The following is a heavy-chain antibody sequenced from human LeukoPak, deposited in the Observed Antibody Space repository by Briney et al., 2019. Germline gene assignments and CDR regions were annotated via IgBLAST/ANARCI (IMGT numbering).Heavy chain of an antibody. CDR2: ISAYNGNT. CDR3: ARDPLRNPFDY. Sequence: ASVKLSCKASGYTFTCYGISWVRDAPGQGLEWMGWISAYNGNTNYAQKLQGRVTMTTDTSTSTAYMELRSLRSDDTAMYYCARDPLRNPFDYWGHRTQVTVSS. V-gene: IGHV1-18*01. CDR1: GYTFTCYG. J-gene: IGHJ4*01. D-gene: IGHD1-14*01.